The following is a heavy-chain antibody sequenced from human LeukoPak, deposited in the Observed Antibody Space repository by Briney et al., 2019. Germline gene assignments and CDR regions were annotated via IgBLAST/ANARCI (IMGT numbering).Heavy chain of an antibody. CDR3: ARSGHCSGTGCYVEGIDY. V-gene: IGHV1-18*01. CDR1: GYTFTGNG. CDR2: ISGYNGNT. D-gene: IGHD2-2*01. J-gene: IGHJ4*02. Sequence: ASVKVSCKASGYTFTGNGITWVRQAPGQGLEWMGWISGYNGNTAYAQMFQARVTMTTDTSTSTAYMEVTNLRSDDTAIYYCARSGHCSGTGCYVEGIDYWGQGTLVTVSS.